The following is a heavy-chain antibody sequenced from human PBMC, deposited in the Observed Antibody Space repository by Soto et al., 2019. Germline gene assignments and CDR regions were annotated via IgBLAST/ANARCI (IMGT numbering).Heavy chain of an antibody. D-gene: IGHD6-6*01. CDR2: ISYDGSNK. J-gene: IGHJ6*04. Sequence: GGSLRLSCAASGFTFSSYAMHWVRQAPGKGLEWVAVISYDGSNKYYADPVKGRFTISRDNSKNTLYLQMNSLRAEDTAVYYCARVKVAARTGSYYYYGMDVWGKGT. CDR1: GFTFSSYA. CDR3: ARVKVAARTGSYYYYGMDV. V-gene: IGHV3-30-3*01.